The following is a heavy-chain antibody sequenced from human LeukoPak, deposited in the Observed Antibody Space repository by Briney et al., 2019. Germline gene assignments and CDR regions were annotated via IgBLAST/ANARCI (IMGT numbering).Heavy chain of an antibody. D-gene: IGHD6-19*01. V-gene: IGHV3-74*01. CDR2: IKGDGSTT. CDR3: AKAGIGVVGYFDY. Sequence: GGSLRLSCTVSGFTFSTFWMHWVRQAPGKGLVWLSYIKGDGSTTRYEDSVKGRFTISRDNSKNTLYLQMNSLRDEDTALYYCAKAGIGVVGYFDYWGQGTLVTVSS. J-gene: IGHJ4*02. CDR1: GFTFSTFW.